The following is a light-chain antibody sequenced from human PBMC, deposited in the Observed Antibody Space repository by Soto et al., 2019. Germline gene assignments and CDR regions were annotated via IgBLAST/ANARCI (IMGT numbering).Light chain of an antibody. CDR3: SSYTSSDTLV. CDR1: SSDVGGYSY. V-gene: IGLV2-14*01. J-gene: IGLJ3*02. CDR2: DVI. Sequence: QSALTQPASVSGSPGQSITISCTGSSSDVGGYSYVSWYQQHPGKAPKLMIYDVINRPSGVSNRFSGSKSGNTASLTISGLQADDEADYYCSSYTSSDTLVFGGGTKVTVL.